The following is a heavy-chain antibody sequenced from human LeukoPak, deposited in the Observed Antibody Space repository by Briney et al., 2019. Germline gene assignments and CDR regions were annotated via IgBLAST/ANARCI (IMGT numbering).Heavy chain of an antibody. J-gene: IGHJ3*02. CDR1: GDSISSGDYY. CDR3: ASKVVVIGAFDI. V-gene: IGHV4-61*02. CDR2: ISSSGST. D-gene: IGHD3-22*01. Sequence: PSETLSLTCTVSGDSISSGDYYWSWIRQPAGKGLEWIGRISSSGSTNYNPSLKSRVTISVDTSKNQFSLKLSSVTAADTAVYYCASKVVVIGAFDIWGQGTMVTVSS.